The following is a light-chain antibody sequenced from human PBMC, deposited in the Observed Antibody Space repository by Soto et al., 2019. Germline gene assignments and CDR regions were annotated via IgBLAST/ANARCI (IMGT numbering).Light chain of an antibody. V-gene: IGKV1-9*01. CDR2: AAS. J-gene: IGKJ4*01. CDR3: QQLNNYPST. CDR1: QSISSY. Sequence: DIQMTQSPSSLSASVGDRVTITWRASQSISSYLNWYQQKPGKAPKLLIYAASTLQSGVPSRFSGSGSGTDFTLTISSLQPEDFATYYCQQLNNYPSTFGGGTKVDI.